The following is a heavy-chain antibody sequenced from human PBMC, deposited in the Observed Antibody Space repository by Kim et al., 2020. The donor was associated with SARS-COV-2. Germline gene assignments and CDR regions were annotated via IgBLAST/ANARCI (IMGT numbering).Heavy chain of an antibody. CDR2: INHSVST. CDR3: ARGNTISHFYYYYYGMDV. Sequence: SETLSLTCAVYGGSFSGYYWSWIRQPPGKGLAWIGEINHSVSTNYNPSLKSRVTISVDTSKNQFSLKLSSVTAADTAVYYCARGNTISHFYYYYYGMDVWGQGTTVTVSS. D-gene: IGHD3-9*01. CDR1: GGSFSGYY. V-gene: IGHV4-34*01. J-gene: IGHJ6*02.